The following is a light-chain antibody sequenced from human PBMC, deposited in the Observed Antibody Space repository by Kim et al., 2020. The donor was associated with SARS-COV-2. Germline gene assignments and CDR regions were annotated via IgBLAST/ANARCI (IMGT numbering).Light chain of an antibody. J-gene: IGKJ4*01. CDR1: QGIGSW. Sequence: DIQMTQSPSSVSASVGDRVTITCRASQGIGSWLAWYQQRPGKAPKLLIYAASSLHSGVPSRFSGSGSGADFTLTISSLQPEDFATYYCQQTNSFHLTFGGGAKVDIK. V-gene: IGKV1-12*01. CDR3: QQTNSFHLT. CDR2: AAS.